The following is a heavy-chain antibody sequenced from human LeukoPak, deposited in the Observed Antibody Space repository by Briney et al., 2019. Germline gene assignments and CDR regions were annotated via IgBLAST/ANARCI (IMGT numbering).Heavy chain of an antibody. CDR2: INPNSGGT. CDR3: ARLVGATAASPDY. CDR1: GYTLTGYY. V-gene: IGHV1-2*02. D-gene: IGHD1-26*01. Sequence: EASVKVSCKASGYTLTGYYMHWVRQAPGQGLERMGWINPNSGGTNYAQKFQGRVTMTRDTSISTAYMELSRLRSDDTAVYYCARLVGATAASPDYWGQGTLVTVSS. J-gene: IGHJ4*02.